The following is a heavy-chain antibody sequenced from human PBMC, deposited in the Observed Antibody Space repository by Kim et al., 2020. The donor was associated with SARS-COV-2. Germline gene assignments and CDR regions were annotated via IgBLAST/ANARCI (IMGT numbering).Heavy chain of an antibody. CDR1: GGSISSYY. V-gene: IGHV4-59*08. CDR3: ARLTMVRGLKYYYGMDV. J-gene: IGHJ6*02. D-gene: IGHD3-10*01. Sequence: SETLSLTCTVSGGSISSYYWSWIRQPPGKGLEWIGYIYYSGSTNYNPSLKSRVTISVDTSKNQFSLKLSSVTAADTAVYYCARLTMVRGLKYYYGMDVWGQGTTVTVSS. CDR2: IYYSGST.